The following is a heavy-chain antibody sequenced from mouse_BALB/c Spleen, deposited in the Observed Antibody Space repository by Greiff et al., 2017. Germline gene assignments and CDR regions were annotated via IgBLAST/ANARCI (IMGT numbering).Heavy chain of an antibody. J-gene: IGHJ3*01. V-gene: IGHV14-3*02. CDR1: GFNIKDTY. Sequence: VQLKESGAELVKPGASVKLSCTASGFNIKDTYMHWVKQRPEQGLEWIGRIDPANGNTKYDPKFQGKATITADTSSNTAYLQLSSLTSEDTAVYYCASPIYYDQAWFAYWGQGTLVTVSA. CDR2: IDPANGNT. CDR3: ASPIYYDQAWFAY. D-gene: IGHD2-4*01.